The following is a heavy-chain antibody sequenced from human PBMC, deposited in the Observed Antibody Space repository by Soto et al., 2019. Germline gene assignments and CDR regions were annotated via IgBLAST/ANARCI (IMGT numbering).Heavy chain of an antibody. CDR3: ARQRTTVVTQAYFDH. J-gene: IGHJ4*02. CDR1: GESISSSSYY. V-gene: IGHV4-39*01. D-gene: IGHD2-21*02. Sequence: PSETLSLTCIVSGESISSSSYYWGWIRQPPGKGLEWIGSIYYSGRTYYNPSFKSRVTISIDTSKNQFSLKLSSVTATDTAVYYCARQRTTVVTQAYFDHCGQGALLTVSS. CDR2: IYYSGRT.